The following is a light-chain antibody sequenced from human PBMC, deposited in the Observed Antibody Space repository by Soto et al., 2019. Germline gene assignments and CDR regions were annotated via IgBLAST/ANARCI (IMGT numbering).Light chain of an antibody. CDR1: SGDVGAYDY. Sequence: QSVLTQPASVSGSPGQSITISCTGTSGDVGAYDYVSWYQQHPGKAPKLMIYDVTNRPSGVSNRFSGSKSGNTASLTISGLQAEDEADYYCGSYTGSSPLYVFGTGTKLT. CDR3: GSYTGSSPLYV. CDR2: DVT. J-gene: IGLJ1*01. V-gene: IGLV2-14*01.